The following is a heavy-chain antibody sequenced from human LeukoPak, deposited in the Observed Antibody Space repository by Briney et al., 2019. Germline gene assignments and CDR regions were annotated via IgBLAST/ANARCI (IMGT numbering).Heavy chain of an antibody. D-gene: IGHD2-2*01. CDR1: GFTFSNYW. V-gene: IGHV3-7*05. CDR2: IKRDGSES. J-gene: IGHJ6*02. Sequence: PGGSLRLSCAASGFTFSNYWMSWVRQAPGKGLEWVANIKRDGSESHYVDSVKGRFTISRDNAKNSLYLQMNSLRAEDTAVYYCARDLVVVVPAGPRRTYYYYGMDVWGQGTTVTVSS. CDR3: ARDLVVVVPAGPRRTYYYYGMDV.